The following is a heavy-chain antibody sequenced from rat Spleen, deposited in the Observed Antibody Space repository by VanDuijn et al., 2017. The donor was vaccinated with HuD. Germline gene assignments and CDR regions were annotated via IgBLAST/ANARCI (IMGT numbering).Heavy chain of an antibody. D-gene: IGHD4-4*01. J-gene: IGHJ2*01. Sequence: EVQVLESGGGLVQPGNSLKLSCATSGFTFSTAWMYWYRQFPEKRLEWVARIKAKSNNYATDYTESVKGRFTISRDDAKSTLYLQMDSLRSEDTATYFCAVAGFGYWGQGVMVTVSS. CDR3: AVAGFGY. V-gene: IGHV6-6*01. CDR2: IKAKSNNYAT. CDR1: GFTFSTAW.